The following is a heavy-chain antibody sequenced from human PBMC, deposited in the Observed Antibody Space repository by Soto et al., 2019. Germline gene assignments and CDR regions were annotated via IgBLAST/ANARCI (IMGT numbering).Heavy chain of an antibody. CDR2: ISWNSGSI. CDR1: GFTFDDYA. Sequence: PGGSLRLSCAASGFTFDDYAMHWVRQAPGKGLEWVSGISWNSGSIGYADSVKGRFTISRDNAKNSLYLQMNSLRAEDTALYYCAKDTRSVYDFWSGYNYWGQGTLVTDS. V-gene: IGHV3-9*01. CDR3: AKDTRSVYDFWSGYNY. D-gene: IGHD3-3*01. J-gene: IGHJ4*02.